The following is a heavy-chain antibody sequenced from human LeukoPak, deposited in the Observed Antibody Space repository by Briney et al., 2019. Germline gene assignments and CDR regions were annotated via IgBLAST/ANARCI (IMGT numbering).Heavy chain of an antibody. J-gene: IGHJ4*02. CDR1: GFTFSSYA. V-gene: IGHV3-23*01. D-gene: IGHD1-26*01. Sequence: PGGSLRLSCAASGFTFSSYAMSWVRQAPGKGLEWVSAISGSGGSTYYADSVKGRFTISRDNSKNTLYLQMNSLRAEDTAVCYCAKDFVLLGATGATFFDYWGQGTLVTVSS. CDR2: ISGSGGST. CDR3: AKDFVLLGATGATFFDY.